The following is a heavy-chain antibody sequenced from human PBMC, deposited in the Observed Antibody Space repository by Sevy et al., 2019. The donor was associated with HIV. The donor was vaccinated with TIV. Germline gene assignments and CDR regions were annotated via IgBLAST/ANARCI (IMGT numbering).Heavy chain of an antibody. CDR1: GYTFTGYY. CDR2: INPNSGGT. D-gene: IGHD3-3*01. V-gene: IGHV1-2*04. CDR3: AREVRDFWSGYYRFDP. J-gene: IGHJ5*02. Sequence: ASVKVSCKASGYTFTGYYMHWVRQAPGQGLEWMGWINPNSGGTNYAQKFQGWVTMTRDTSISTAYMELSRLRSDDTAVYYCAREVRDFWSGYYRFDPWGQGILVTVSS.